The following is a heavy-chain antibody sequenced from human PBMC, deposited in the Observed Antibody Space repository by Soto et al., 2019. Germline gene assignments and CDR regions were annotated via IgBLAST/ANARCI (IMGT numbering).Heavy chain of an antibody. CDR2: INPSGGST. CDR3: ARDSSDSYGWWFDP. CDR1: GYTFTSHY. D-gene: IGHD2-21*02. Sequence: QVQLVQSGAEVKKPGASVKVSCKASGYTFTSHYMHWVRQAPGQGLEWMGVINPSGGSTSYAQKFQGRVTMTRNTSTSTDYMELSSLRSEDTAVYYCARDSSDSYGWWFDPWGQGTLVTVSS. V-gene: IGHV1-46*03. J-gene: IGHJ5*02.